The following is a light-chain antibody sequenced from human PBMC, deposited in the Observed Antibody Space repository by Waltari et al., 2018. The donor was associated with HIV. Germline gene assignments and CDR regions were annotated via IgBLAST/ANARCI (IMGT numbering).Light chain of an antibody. CDR2: EVN. CDR1: SRDVGRYNV. CDR3: CSYAGSSTHV. J-gene: IGLJ1*01. V-gene: IGLV2-23*02. Sequence: QSALTQPASVSGSPGQSLTLSCTGTSRDVGRYNVVSWYQQHPRKAPKLMISEVNKRPAGVSNRFSGSKSGNTASLTISGLQAEDEADYHCCSYAGSSTHVFGTGTKVTVL.